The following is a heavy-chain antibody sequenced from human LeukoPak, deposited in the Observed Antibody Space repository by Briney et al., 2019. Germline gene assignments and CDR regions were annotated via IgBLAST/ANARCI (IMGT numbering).Heavy chain of an antibody. CDR1: GFTFSSYA. CDR3: AKDLRGQIVVVPAATVWGY. CDR2: ISGSGGST. Sequence: QPGGSLRLSCAASGFTFSSYAMSWVRQAPGKGLEWVSAISGSGGSTYYANSVKGRFTISRDNSKNTLYLQMNSLRAEGTAVYYCAKDLRGQIVVVPAATVWGYWGQGTLVTVSS. V-gene: IGHV3-23*01. D-gene: IGHD2-2*01. J-gene: IGHJ4*02.